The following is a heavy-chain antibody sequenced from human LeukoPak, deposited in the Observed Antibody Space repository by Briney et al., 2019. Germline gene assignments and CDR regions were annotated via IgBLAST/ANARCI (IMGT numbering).Heavy chain of an antibody. CDR3: ARDQWYYYGSGSLNY. Sequence: GRSLRLSCAASGSTFSSYGMHWVRQAPGKGLEWVAVIWYDGSNKYYADSVKGRFTISRDNSKNTLYLQMNSLRAEDTAVYYCARDQWYYYGSGSLNYWGQGTLVTVSS. CDR2: IWYDGSNK. D-gene: IGHD3-10*01. V-gene: IGHV3-33*01. J-gene: IGHJ4*02. CDR1: GSTFSSYG.